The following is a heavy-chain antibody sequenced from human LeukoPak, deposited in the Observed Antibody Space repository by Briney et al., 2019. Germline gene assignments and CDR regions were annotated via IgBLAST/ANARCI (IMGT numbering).Heavy chain of an antibody. J-gene: IGHJ6*02. CDR3: ARSTGSSWYSFVQDYYYYYGMDV. Sequence: GASVKVSCKASGYTFTSYGISWVRQAPGQGLEWMGWISAHNGNTNYAQKLQGRVTMPTDTSPSTAYMELRSLRSDDTAVYYCARSTGSSWYSFVQDYYYYYGMDVWGQGTTVTVSS. CDR1: GYTFTSYG. D-gene: IGHD6-13*01. CDR2: ISAHNGNT. V-gene: IGHV1-18*01.